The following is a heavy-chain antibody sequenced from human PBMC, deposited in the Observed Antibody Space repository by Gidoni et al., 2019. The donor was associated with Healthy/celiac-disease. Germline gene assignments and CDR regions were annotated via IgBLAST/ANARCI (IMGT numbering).Heavy chain of an antibody. J-gene: IGHJ4*02. Sequence: QITLRESGPTLVKPRQTLTLTCSLSGFSLSSNGVGVGWIRQPPGKALEWLAIIYYDNDDRYSPSLETRLTITKDTSKNEVVLTMTNMDPVDTATYYCAHVYVRGFTAAPYFDSWGQGIQVTVSS. CDR2: IYYDNDD. CDR3: AHVYVRGFTAAPYFDS. V-gene: IGHV2-5*02. CDR1: GFSLSSNGVG. D-gene: IGHD3-10*02.